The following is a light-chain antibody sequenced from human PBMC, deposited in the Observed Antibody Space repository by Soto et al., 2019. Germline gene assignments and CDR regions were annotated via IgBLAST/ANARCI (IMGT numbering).Light chain of an antibody. V-gene: IGKV3-20*01. CDR3: HCQKYDDSPVYT. CDR2: VAS. J-gene: IGKJ2*01. CDR1: QSISSGY. Sequence: IVLTQSPGTLSLSPGERATLSCRASQSISSGYLAWYQQKPGQAPRLLMYVASYRATHFPDRFSGSGSGTDFTLTISRLEPEDFAVYYCHCQKYDDSPVYTFGQGTKLEIK.